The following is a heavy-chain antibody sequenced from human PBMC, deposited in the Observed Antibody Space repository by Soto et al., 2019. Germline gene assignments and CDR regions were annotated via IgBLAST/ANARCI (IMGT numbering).Heavy chain of an antibody. CDR3: VRGSDKSSWSPGFDI. D-gene: IGHD6-19*01. V-gene: IGHV4-34*04. CDR2: SNHSGRT. Sequence: QVQLQQWGAGLLKPSETLSLTCSVYGGSFSDYYWTWIRQPPGGGLEWIGESNHSGRTSDKPSLKSRTTVSVDTSINQISLKMSTVTAADTAVYYCVRGSDKSSWSPGFDIWGQGTMVTVSS. CDR1: GGSFSDYY. J-gene: IGHJ3*02.